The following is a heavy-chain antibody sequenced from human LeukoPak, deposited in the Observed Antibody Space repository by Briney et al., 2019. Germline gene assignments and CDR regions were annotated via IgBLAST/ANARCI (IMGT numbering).Heavy chain of an antibody. CDR3: ARTGAAPRYYYYMDV. V-gene: IGHV4-4*02. CDR2: IYYSGST. D-gene: IGHD4/OR15-4a*01. J-gene: IGHJ6*03. Sequence: ASETLSLTCAVSGDSVTSSNWWSWVRQPPGKGLEWIGYIYYSGSTNYNPSLKSRVTISVDTSKNQFSLKLSSVTAADTAVYYCARTGAAPRYYYYMDVWGKGTTVTVSS. CDR1: GDSVTSSNW.